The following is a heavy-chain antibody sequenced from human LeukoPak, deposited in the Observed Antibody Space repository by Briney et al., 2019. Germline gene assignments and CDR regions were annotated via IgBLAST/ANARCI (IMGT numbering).Heavy chain of an antibody. CDR2: ISYSGST. V-gene: IGHV4-30-4*07. J-gene: IGHJ4*02. Sequence: SETLSLTCTVSGGSISSGGYSWSWIRQPPGTGLEWIGYISYSGSTYYNPSRKSRVTMSLDTPNNQFSLKLTSVTPADPAFYSCAKMSTAEVWFDYWGQGTLVTVSS. CDR3: AKMSTAEVWFDY. CDR1: GGSISSGGYS. D-gene: IGHD5-24*01.